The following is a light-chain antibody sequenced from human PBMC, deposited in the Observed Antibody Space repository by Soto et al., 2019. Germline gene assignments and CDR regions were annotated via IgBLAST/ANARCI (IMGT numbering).Light chain of an antibody. CDR3: QQYGSSPWT. CDR2: RAS. CDR1: QSVSSSY. J-gene: IGKJ1*01. Sequence: VLTQSPCTLSLSPGERATLSCRASQSVSSSYLAWYQQKPGQAPRLLIYRASARSTGIPDRFSGSGSGTDFTLTISRLEPEDFAVYYCQQYGSSPWTFGQGTKVEIK. V-gene: IGKV3-20*01.